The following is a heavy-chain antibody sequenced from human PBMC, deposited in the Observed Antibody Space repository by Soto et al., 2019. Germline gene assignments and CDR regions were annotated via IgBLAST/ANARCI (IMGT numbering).Heavy chain of an antibody. CDR1: GLSVTDTY. Sequence: GGSLRLSCAASGLSVTDTYMSWVRQAPGKGLEWVSVVYIEGTTNYADSVKGRFTISRDNSRNTVYLQMNSLRAEDTAMYYCAREPLWSGPLPLDAFDVWGQGTKVTVSS. CDR3: AREPLWSGPLPLDAFDV. V-gene: IGHV3-53*01. D-gene: IGHD3-3*01. CDR2: VYIEGTT. J-gene: IGHJ3*01.